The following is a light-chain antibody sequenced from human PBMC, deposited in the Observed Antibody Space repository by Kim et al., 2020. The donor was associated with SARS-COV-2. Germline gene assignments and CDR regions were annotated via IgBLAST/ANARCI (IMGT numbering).Light chain of an antibody. J-gene: IGKJ2*01. CDR3: QQFNSYQHT. Sequence: DIQMTQSPSSLSASVGDRVTITCRASQGIRSYLAWYQQKPGKAPKLLIYPASSLQSGVPSRFSGSGSGTEFTLTISSLQPDDFATYYCQQFNSYQHTFGQGTKLEIK. CDR2: PAS. V-gene: IGKV1-9*01. CDR1: QGIRSY.